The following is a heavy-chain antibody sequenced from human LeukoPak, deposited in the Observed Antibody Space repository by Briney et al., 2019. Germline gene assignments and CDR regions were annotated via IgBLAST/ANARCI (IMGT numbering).Heavy chain of an antibody. CDR1: GGTLSSYA. J-gene: IGHJ4*02. CDR3: ARDIQDPRDYYDSSGYTLDY. V-gene: IGHV1-69*05. Sequence: ASVKVSCKASGGTLSSYAISWVRQAPGQGLEWMGRIIPIFGTANYAQKLQGRVTITTDESTSTAYMELSSLRSEDTAVYYCARDIQDPRDYYDSSGYTLDYWGQGTLVTVSS. CDR2: IIPIFGTA. D-gene: IGHD3-22*01.